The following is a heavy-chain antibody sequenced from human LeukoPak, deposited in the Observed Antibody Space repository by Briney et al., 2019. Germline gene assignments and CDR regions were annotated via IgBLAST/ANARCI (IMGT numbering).Heavy chain of an antibody. CDR3: ARDPEEYDFWSGYSRGPTFDH. J-gene: IGHJ5*02. Sequence: LRLSCAASGFTFSSYWMHWVRQAPGKGLVWVSRINSDGSITRYADSVKGRFTISRDNAKNTLFLQMNSLRAEDTAVYYCARDPEEYDFWSGYSRGPTFDHWGQGTLVTVSS. CDR2: INSDGSIT. D-gene: IGHD3-3*01. V-gene: IGHV3-74*01. CDR1: GFTFSSYW.